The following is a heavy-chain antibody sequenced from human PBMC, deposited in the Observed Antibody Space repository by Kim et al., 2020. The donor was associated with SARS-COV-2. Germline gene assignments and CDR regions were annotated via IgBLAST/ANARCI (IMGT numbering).Heavy chain of an antibody. V-gene: IGHV4-59*13. J-gene: IGHJ6*02. CDR3: ARDRGKGVRGVMAPGGMDV. Sequence: SETLSLTCTVSGGSISSYYWSWIRQPPGKGLEWIGYIYYSGSTNYNPSLKSRVTISVDTSKNQFSLKLSSVTAADTAVYYCARDRGKGVRGVMAPGGMDVWGQGTTVTGSS. CDR1: GGSISSYY. CDR2: IYYSGST. D-gene: IGHD3-10*01.